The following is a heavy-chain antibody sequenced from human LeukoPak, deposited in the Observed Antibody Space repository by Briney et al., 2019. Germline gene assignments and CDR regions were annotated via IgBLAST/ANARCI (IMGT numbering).Heavy chain of an antibody. Sequence: GATVKVSCKASGYTFTGYYMHWVRQAPGQGLEWMGWINPNSGGTNYAQKFQGRVTMTRDTSISTAYMELSRLRSDDTAVYYCATDRGATHAADYWGQGTLVTVSS. CDR1: GYTFTGYY. CDR3: ATDRGATHAADY. V-gene: IGHV1-2*02. J-gene: IGHJ4*02. CDR2: INPNSGGT. D-gene: IGHD3-10*01.